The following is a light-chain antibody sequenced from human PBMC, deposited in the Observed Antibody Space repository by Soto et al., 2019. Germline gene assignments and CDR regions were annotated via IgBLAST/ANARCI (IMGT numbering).Light chain of an antibody. J-gene: IGKJ4*01. CDR3: QQSYSWPLT. CDR2: GAS. V-gene: IGKV3D-15*01. CDR1: QSVSSN. Sequence: IVMTQSPASLSVSPGERATLSCRASQSVSSNLAWYQQKPGQAPRLLIYGASVRATGIPARFSGSGSGTDFTLTISSLEPEDFGVYYCQQSYSWPLTFGGGTKVDIK.